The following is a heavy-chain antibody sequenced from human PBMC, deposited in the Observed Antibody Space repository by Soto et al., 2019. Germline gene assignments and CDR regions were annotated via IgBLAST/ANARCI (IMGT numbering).Heavy chain of an antibody. Sequence: GASVKVSCKASGYTFTSYGISWVRQAPGQGLEWMGWISAYNGNTNYAQKLQGRVTMTTDTSTSTAYMELRSLRSDDTAVYYCASASTIFGVPSYYYYGMDVWGQGTTVTVSS. CDR3: ASASTIFGVPSYYYYGMDV. J-gene: IGHJ6*02. V-gene: IGHV1-18*04. CDR1: GYTFTSYG. D-gene: IGHD3-3*01. CDR2: ISAYNGNT.